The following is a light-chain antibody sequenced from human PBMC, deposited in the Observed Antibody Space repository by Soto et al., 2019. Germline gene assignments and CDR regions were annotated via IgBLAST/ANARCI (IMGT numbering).Light chain of an antibody. CDR3: QQYKDLYT. V-gene: IGKV1-5*01. J-gene: IGKJ2*01. CDR2: DAS. CDR1: QTVSGW. Sequence: DIQMTQSPSTLSASVGDRVTLTCRASQTVSGWLAWYQQKPGRAPKLLIYDASSLESGVPSRFSGSGSGTEYTLTISSLQPDDFGTYYCQQYKDLYTFGQGTKLEIK.